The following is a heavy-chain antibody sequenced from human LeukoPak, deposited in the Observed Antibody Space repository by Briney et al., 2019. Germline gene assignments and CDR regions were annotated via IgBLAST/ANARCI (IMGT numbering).Heavy chain of an antibody. CDR3: TWMATIFTVDY. Sequence: PGGSLRLSCVLSGLTFSDAWMSWVRQAPGKGLEWVGRIRNDRITDYAAPVQGRFSISGDNSKNTFYLQMNSLRTEDTGMYFCTWMATIFTVDYWGQGTLVTVYS. CDR1: GLTFSDAW. V-gene: IGHV3-15*01. D-gene: IGHD5-12*01. J-gene: IGHJ4*02. CDR2: IRNDRIT.